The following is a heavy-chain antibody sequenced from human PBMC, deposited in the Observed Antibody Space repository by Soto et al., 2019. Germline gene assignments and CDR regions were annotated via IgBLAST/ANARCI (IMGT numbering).Heavy chain of an antibody. V-gene: IGHV3-23*01. CDR1: GFTFSSYA. CDR3: ATETYWSFDY. Sequence: GGSLRLSCAASGFTFSSYAMSWVRQAPGKGLEWVSAISGSGGSTYYADSVKGRFTISRDNAKDSLYLQLSSLRAEDTAVYYCATETYWSFDYWGQGALVTVSS. CDR2: ISGSGGST. D-gene: IGHD2-8*02. J-gene: IGHJ4*02.